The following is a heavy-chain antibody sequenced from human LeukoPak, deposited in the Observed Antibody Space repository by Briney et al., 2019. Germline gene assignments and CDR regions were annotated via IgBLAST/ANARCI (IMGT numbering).Heavy chain of an antibody. CDR1: GFTFSSYG. J-gene: IGHJ4*02. D-gene: IGHD2-15*01. CDR3: ARDSAAYCSGGTCYPLDY. Sequence: PGRSLRLSCAASGFTFSSYGMHWVRQAPGKGLEWVALISYDATNKYYADSVKGRFTISRDTSKNTLYLQMSGLRGDDTAVYYCARDSAAYCSGGTCYPLDYWGQGTPVTVSS. V-gene: IGHV3-30*03. CDR2: ISYDATNK.